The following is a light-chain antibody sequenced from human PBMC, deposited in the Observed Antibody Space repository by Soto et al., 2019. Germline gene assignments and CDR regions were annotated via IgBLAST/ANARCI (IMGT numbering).Light chain of an antibody. CDR1: HAISSY. V-gene: IGKV1-9*01. J-gene: IGKJ3*01. CDR3: QHLDTYPP. Sequence: IHLTQSPSSLSASVGDRVAISCRASHAISSYLAWYQQKPGKAPNLLIYAASTLQSGVPSRFSGSGSGTDFTLTISSLQPEDFAPYYCQHLDTYPPFGPGTKVDTK. CDR2: AAS.